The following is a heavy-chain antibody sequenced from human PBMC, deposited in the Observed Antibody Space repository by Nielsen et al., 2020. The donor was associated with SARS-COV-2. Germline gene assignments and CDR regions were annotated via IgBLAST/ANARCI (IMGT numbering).Heavy chain of an antibody. CDR2: IYWNDDK. CDR3: AHTGPQVGIGYFDL. D-gene: IGHD2-21*01. Sequence: PGKALEGLALIYWNDDKRYRPSLKSRLTITKDTSKNQVVLTMTNMDPVDTATYYCAHTGPQVGIGYFDLWGQGTLVTVSS. V-gene: IGHV2-5*01. J-gene: IGHJ4*02.